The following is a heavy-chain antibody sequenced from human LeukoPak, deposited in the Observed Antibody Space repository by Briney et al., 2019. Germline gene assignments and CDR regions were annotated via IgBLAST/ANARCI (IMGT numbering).Heavy chain of an antibody. V-gene: IGHV1-18*04. CDR3: ARDKSRMVRGVIISPPYGY. CDR1: GYTFTSYG. D-gene: IGHD3-10*01. J-gene: IGHJ4*02. CDR2: ISAYNGNT. Sequence: SVKVSCKASGYTFTSYGISWVRQAPGQGLECMGWISAYNGNTNYAQKLQGRVTMTTDTSTSTAYMELRSLRSDDTAVYYCARDKSRMVRGVIISPPYGYWGQGTLVTVSS.